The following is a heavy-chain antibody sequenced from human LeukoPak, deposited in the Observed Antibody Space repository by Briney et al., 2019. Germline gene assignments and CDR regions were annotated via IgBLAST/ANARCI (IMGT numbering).Heavy chain of an antibody. J-gene: IGHJ4*02. V-gene: IGHV3-7*03. CDR1: GFRFSRYW. Sequence: GGSLRLSCAASGFRFSRYWMSWVRQAPGKGLEWVASINQGESMIWYVDSVKGRFTISRDNSKNTLYLQMNSLRAEDTAVYYCAKSDYGLFPVDYWGQGTLVTVSS. CDR2: INQGESMI. D-gene: IGHD4-17*01. CDR3: AKSDYGLFPVDY.